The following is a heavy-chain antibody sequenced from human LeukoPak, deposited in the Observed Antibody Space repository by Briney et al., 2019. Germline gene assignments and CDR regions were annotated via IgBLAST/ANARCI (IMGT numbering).Heavy chain of an antibody. V-gene: IGHV1-8*01. Sequence: ASVKVSCKASGYTFTSFDFNWVRQATGQGLEWMGWMKSNNGHTGYTQKFQGRVTMTRDTSISTAYMELSSLTFEDTAVYYCARGPPNWGMVGYWGQGTLVTVSS. CDR1: GYTFTSFD. D-gene: IGHD7-27*01. J-gene: IGHJ4*02. CDR2: MKSNNGHT. CDR3: ARGPPNWGMVGY.